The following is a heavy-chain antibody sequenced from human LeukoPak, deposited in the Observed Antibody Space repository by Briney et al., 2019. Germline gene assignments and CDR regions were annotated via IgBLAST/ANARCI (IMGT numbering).Heavy chain of an antibody. D-gene: IGHD1-26*01. CDR2: IIPIFGTA. V-gene: IGHV1-69*01. Sequence: EASVKVSCKASGGTFSSYAISWVRQAPGQGLEWMGGIIPIFGTANYAQKFQGRVTITADESTSTAYMELSSLRSEDTAVYYCARSNSGSYYFDYWGQGTLVTVSS. CDR1: GGTFSSYA. J-gene: IGHJ4*02. CDR3: ARSNSGSYYFDY.